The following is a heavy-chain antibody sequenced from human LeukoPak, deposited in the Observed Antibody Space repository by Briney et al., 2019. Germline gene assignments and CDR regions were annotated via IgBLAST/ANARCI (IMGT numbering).Heavy chain of an antibody. CDR3: AKDRSSTSCYDY. CDR1: GFTFSSYG. Sequence: GGTLRLSCAASGFTFSSYGMSWVRQAPGKGLEWVSAISGSGGSTYYADSVKGRFTISRDNSKNTLYLQMNSLRAEDTAVYYCAKDRSSTSCYDYWGQGTLVTVSS. D-gene: IGHD2-2*01. CDR2: ISGSGGST. J-gene: IGHJ4*02. V-gene: IGHV3-23*01.